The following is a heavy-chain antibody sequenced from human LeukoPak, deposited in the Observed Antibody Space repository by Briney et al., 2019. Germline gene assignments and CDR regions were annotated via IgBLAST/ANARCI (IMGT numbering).Heavy chain of an antibody. V-gene: IGHV3-23*01. Sequence: GGSLRLSCPASGFTFSSYAMSWVRQAPGKGLEWVSGISRIGGSTYYADSVKGRFTISRDNPKNTLYLQMNSLRAEDTAVYYCAKDVYSNYYFDYWGQGTLVTVSS. D-gene: IGHD4-11*01. CDR2: ISRIGGST. CDR3: AKDVYSNYYFDY. CDR1: GFTFSSYA. J-gene: IGHJ4*02.